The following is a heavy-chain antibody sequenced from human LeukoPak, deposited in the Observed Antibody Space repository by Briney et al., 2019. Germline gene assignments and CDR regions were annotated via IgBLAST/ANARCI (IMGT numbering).Heavy chain of an antibody. Sequence: GGSLRLSCAASGFTFSNAWMSWVRQAPGKGLEWVGRIKSKADGGTTDYAAPVKGRFTISRDDSKNMVYLQMNSLKTEDTAVYFCTTPPAYYFFFEFFYHWGQGTLVTASS. V-gene: IGHV3-15*01. CDR2: IKSKADGGTT. D-gene: IGHD3-3*01. J-gene: IGHJ1*01. CDR3: TTPPAYYFFFEFFYH. CDR1: GFTFSNAW.